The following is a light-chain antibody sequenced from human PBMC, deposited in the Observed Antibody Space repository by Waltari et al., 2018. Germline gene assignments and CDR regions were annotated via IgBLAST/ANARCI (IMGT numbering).Light chain of an antibody. V-gene: IGKV4-1*01. Sequence: DIVMTQSPDSLAVSLGERATINCKSSQSVLYSPHNNNYLAWYQQKPGQSPKLLIYWASTRESGVPDRFSGSGSGADFTLTISTLQAEDVAVYYCQQYYSTPYTFGQGTRLEIK. CDR1: QSVLYSPHNNNY. J-gene: IGKJ2*01. CDR2: WAS. CDR3: QQYYSTPYT.